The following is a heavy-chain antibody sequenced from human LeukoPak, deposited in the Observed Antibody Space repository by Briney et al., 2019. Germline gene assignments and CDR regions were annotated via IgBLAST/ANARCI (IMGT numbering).Heavy chain of an antibody. CDR1: GFTFSTYA. CDR2: ISYDGSNT. CDR3: ARGDCGGDCYSIENFDY. V-gene: IGHV3-30-3*01. D-gene: IGHD2-21*02. J-gene: IGHJ4*02. Sequence: GRSRRLSCAASGFTFSTYAMHWVRQAPGKGLEGVAAISYDGSNTYYADSVKGRFTISRDNSKNTLYLQMNSLRAEDTAVYYCARGDCGGDCYSIENFDYWGQGTLVTVSS.